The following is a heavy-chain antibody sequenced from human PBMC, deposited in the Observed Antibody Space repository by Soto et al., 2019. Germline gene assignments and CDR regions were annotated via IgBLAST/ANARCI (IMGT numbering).Heavy chain of an antibody. Sequence: PGESLKISCQGSGYNFANYWIVWVRQMPGKGLEFMGIIYPGDSDTRYGPSFEGHVTISADKSINTAYLQWNSLTASDTAIYYCARAHSNCWYQHFDFWGQGTLVTVSS. CDR3: ARAHSNCWYQHFDF. CDR1: GYNFANYW. V-gene: IGHV5-51*01. D-gene: IGHD4-4*01. CDR2: IYPGDSDT. J-gene: IGHJ4*02.